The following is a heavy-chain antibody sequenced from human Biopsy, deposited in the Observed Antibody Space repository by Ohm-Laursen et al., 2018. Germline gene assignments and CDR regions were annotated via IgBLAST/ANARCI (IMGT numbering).Heavy chain of an antibody. Sequence: SETLSLTCTVSGVSITAYYWSWIRQPPGKGLECIGNIHHSGSTNYNPSLKSRLTISVDTSKNQFSLKLSSVTAADTAVYYCARLGSGDYFPTFFDFWGQGALVAVSS. CDR1: GVSITAYY. J-gene: IGHJ4*02. CDR3: ARLGSGDYFPTFFDF. CDR2: IHHSGST. V-gene: IGHV4-59*12. D-gene: IGHD5-12*01.